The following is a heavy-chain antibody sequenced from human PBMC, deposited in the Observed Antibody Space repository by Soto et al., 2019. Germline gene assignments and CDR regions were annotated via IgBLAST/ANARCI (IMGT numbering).Heavy chain of an antibody. CDR2: AYHNGLT. CDR3: ARDAALPDEADRFDS. J-gene: IGHJ4*02. D-gene: IGHD2-15*01. CDR1: GDSITSNVW. V-gene: IGHV4-4*02. Sequence: SETLSLTCGVSGDSITSNVWWSWILQSQGEGLEWIGEAYHNGLTNYNPSLKSRVTMSTDTSKNQFSLKLTSVTAADRALYYCARDAALPDEADRFDSWAQGT.